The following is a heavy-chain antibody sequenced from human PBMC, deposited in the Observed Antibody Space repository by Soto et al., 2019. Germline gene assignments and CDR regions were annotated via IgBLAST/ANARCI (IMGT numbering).Heavy chain of an antibody. CDR2: IGASGDGT. J-gene: IGHJ4*02. CDR3: AVRKTGSYFDY. V-gene: IGHV3-23*01. Sequence: EVQLLESGGGLVQPGGSLGLSCAASGFTFSNYAMSWVRQAPGKGLEWVSGIGASGDGTYYADSVKGRFIISRDNSKTTLRLQMNSLRAEDTAVYYCAVRKTGSYFDYWGQGTLVTVSS. D-gene: IGHD1-26*01. CDR1: GFTFSNYA.